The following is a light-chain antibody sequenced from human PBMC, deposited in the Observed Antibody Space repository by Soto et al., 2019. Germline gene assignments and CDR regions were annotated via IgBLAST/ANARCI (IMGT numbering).Light chain of an antibody. Sequence: EIVMTQSPGTLSLSPGERATLSCRASQSVNSYLAWYQQKPGQAPRPLISDASDRATGIPDRFSGSGSGTDFTLTISRLVPEDFAVYYCQQRSNWPPITFGQGTRLEIK. CDR3: QQRSNWPPIT. J-gene: IGKJ5*01. CDR1: QSVNSY. CDR2: DAS. V-gene: IGKV3-11*01.